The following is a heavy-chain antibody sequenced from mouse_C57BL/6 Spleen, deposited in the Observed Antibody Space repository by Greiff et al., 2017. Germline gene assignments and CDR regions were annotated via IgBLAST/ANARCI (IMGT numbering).Heavy chain of an antibody. J-gene: IGHJ4*01. CDR3: AGGYYDYAMDY. V-gene: IGHV1-85*01. CDR1: GYTFTSYD. CDR2: IYPRDGRT. Sequence: QVQLQQSGPELVKPGASVKLSCKASGYTFTSYDINWVQQRPGQGLEWIGWIYPRDGRTKYNEKFKGKATFTVDTSSNTAYMQLPSLTSEDSAVYFCAGGYYDYAMDYWGQGTSVTVSS. D-gene: IGHD2-3*01.